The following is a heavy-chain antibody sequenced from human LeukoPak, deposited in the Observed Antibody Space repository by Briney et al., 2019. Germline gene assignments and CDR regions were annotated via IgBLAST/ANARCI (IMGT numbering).Heavy chain of an antibody. CDR2: IYHSGST. Sequence: SETLSLTCDVSGDSISSNNWLSWVRQPPGKGLEWIGEIYHSGSTNYNPSLKSRVTISVDKSKNQFSLKVSSVTAADTAVYYCTRAPPYASGWSKGVLDYWGQGTLVTVSS. CDR1: GDSISSNNW. CDR3: TRAPPYASGWSKGVLDY. D-gene: IGHD6-19*01. V-gene: IGHV4-4*02. J-gene: IGHJ4*02.